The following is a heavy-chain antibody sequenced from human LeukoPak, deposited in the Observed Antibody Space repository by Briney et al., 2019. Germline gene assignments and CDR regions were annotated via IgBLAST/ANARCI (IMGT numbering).Heavy chain of an antibody. CDR1: GFTLSNYA. CDR3: ARERSLAHYYYYGMDV. J-gene: IGHJ6*02. V-gene: IGHV3-30-3*01. CDR2: ISYDGSNK. Sequence: GGSLRLSCAASGFTLSNYAMSWVRQAPGKGLEWVAVISYDGSNKYYADSVKGRFTISRDNSKNTLYLQMNSLRAEDTAVYYCARERSLAHYYYYGMDVWGQGTTVTVSS.